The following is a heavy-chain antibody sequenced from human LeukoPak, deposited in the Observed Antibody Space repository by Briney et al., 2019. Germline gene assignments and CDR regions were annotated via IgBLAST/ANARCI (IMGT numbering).Heavy chain of an antibody. CDR2: IYHSGST. D-gene: IGHD7-27*01. J-gene: IGHJ4*02. Sequence: SETLSLTCAVSGGSISSGGYSWSWIRQPPGKGLEWIGYIYHSGSTYYNPSLKSRVTISVDRSKNQFSLKLSSVTAADTAVYYCARGGPPNWGFGGFDYWGQGTLVTVSS. V-gene: IGHV4-30-2*01. CDR3: ARGGPPNWGFGGFDY. CDR1: GGSISSGGYS.